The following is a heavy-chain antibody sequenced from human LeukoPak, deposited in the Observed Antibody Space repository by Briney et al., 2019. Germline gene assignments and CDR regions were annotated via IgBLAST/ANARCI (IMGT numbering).Heavy chain of an antibody. V-gene: IGHV3-74*01. CDR1: GFTFSSYG. CDR2: INSDGSST. CDR3: ARDYGDHPPGNY. Sequence: GRSLRLSCAASGFTFSSYGMHWVRQAPGKGLVWVSRINSDGSSTSYADSVKGRFTISRDNAKNTLYLQMNSLRAEDTAVYYCARDYGDHPPGNYWGQGTLVTVSS. J-gene: IGHJ4*02. D-gene: IGHD4-17*01.